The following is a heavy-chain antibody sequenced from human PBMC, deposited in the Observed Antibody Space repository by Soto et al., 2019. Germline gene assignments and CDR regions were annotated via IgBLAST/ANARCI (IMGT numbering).Heavy chain of an antibody. CDR2: ISAYNGNT. D-gene: IGHD2-15*01. J-gene: IGHJ1*01. CDR3: ASGCCSGGSCYSESEYFDH. Sequence: ASVKVSCKASGYTFTSYDISWVRQAPGQGLEWMGWISAYNGNTNYAQKLQGRVTMTTDTSTSTAYMELRSLRSDDASVYYGASGCCSGGSCYSESEYFDHWGQGTLVTVSS. CDR1: GYTFTSYD. V-gene: IGHV1-18*01.